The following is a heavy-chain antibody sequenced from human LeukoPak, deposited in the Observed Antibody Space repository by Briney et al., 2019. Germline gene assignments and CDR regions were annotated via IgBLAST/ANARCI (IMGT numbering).Heavy chain of an antibody. Sequence: PSETLSLTCSVSGGSITSSTYYWGWIRQPPGKGLEWIATINYSGTTYYIPSLKSRVTISVDTSKNQFSLKLSSVTAADTAVYYCARRPRLGLRYFDWLPGGWFDPWGQGTLVTVSS. CDR2: INYSGTT. CDR1: GGSITSSTYY. V-gene: IGHV4-39*07. D-gene: IGHD3-9*01. CDR3: ARRPRLGLRYFDWLPGGWFDP. J-gene: IGHJ5*02.